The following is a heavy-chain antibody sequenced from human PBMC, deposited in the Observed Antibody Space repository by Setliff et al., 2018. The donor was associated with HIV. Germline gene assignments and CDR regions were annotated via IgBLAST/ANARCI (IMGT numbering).Heavy chain of an antibody. Sequence: PGESLKISCKASGFTFTDYWIGWVRQMPGRGLEWMGIVYPGDSESRYSPTFQGQVTISADKSTSTAYLQWSSLKASDTAMYYCASSITVAGGRSYQYYAMDVWGQGTTVTVSS. D-gene: IGHD3-16*01. CDR1: GFTFTDYW. V-gene: IGHV5-51*01. CDR3: ASSITVAGGRSYQYYAMDV. J-gene: IGHJ6*02. CDR2: VYPGDSES.